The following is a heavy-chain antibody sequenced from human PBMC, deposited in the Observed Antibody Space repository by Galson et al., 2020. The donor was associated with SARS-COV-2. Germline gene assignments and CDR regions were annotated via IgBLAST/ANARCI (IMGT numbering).Heavy chain of an antibody. CDR3: ARGGEWELPYYFDY. Sequence: GESLKISCAASGFTFSNYVMHWVRQAPGKGPEWVAVISSDGSNSFYADSLKGRFTISRDNSKSTLYLQMNSLRAEDTAVYHCARGGEWELPYYFDYWGQGTLVTVSS. V-gene: IGHV3-30*04. J-gene: IGHJ4*02. CDR2: ISSDGSNS. D-gene: IGHD1-26*01. CDR1: GFTFSNYV.